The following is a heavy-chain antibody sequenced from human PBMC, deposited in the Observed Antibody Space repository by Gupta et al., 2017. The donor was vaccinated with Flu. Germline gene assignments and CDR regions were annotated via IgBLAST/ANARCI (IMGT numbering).Heavy chain of an antibody. J-gene: IGHJ4*02. Sequence: VSSNYMGWVRQAPGKGLEWVSTIYSGATTHYADSVRGRFTISRDDSKNTLYLQLNNLRGDDTAVYYCAGDESREPAFFYWGQGALVTVSS. CDR3: AGDESREPAFFY. D-gene: IGHD1-1*01. V-gene: IGHV3-53*01. CDR2: IYSGATT. CDR1: VSSNY.